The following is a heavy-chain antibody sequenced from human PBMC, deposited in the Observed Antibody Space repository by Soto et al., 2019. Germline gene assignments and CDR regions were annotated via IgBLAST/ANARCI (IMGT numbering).Heavy chain of an antibody. CDR1: GFTFSSCW. Sequence: GGSLRLSCAASGFTFSSCWMNWVRQAPGEGLVWVARINRDGSTTTYADSVKGRFTISRDNAKNTLYLQMNSLRAEDTAVYYCARLFSGGLMATRMDVWGQGTTVTVSS. CDR3: ARLFSGGLMATRMDV. CDR2: INRDGSTT. V-gene: IGHV3-74*03. J-gene: IGHJ6*02. D-gene: IGHD3-16*01.